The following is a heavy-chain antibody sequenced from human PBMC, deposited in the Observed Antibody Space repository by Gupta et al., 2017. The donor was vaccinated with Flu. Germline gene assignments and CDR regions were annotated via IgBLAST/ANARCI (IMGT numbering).Heavy chain of an antibody. V-gene: IGHV1-69*01. CDR3: ARSMDNWNFDY. CDR2: VPPIFGTA. D-gene: IGHD1-20*01. J-gene: IGHJ4*02. Sequence: SWVRQAPGQGLEWMGGVPPIFGTANYAQKFQGRVTITADQSTNTVYMELSSLRFEDTAMYYCARSMDNWNFDYWGQGTLVTVSS.